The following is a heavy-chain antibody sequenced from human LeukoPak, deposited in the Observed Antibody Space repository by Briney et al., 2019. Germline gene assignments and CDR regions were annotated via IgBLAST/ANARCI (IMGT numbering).Heavy chain of an antibody. CDR2: INPNSGGT. CDR1: GYTFTGYY. D-gene: IGHD2-8*01. J-gene: IGHJ6*03. CDR3: ARDSEYCTNGVCYTRLGYYMDV. Sequence: GASVKVSCKASGYTFTGYYMHWVRQAPGQELEWMGWINPNSGGTNYAQKFQGRVTMTRDTSISTAYMELSRLRSDDTAVYYCARDSEYCTNGVCYTRLGYYMDVWGKGTTVTVSS. V-gene: IGHV1-2*02.